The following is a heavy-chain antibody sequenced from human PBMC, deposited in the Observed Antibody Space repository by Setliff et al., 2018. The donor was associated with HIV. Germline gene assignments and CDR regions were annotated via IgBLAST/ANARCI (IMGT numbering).Heavy chain of an antibody. Sequence: ASVKVSCKASGYTFTGYYMHWVRQAPGQGLEWMGRINPNSGGTNYAQKFQGRVTMTRDTSISTAYMELSRLRSDDTAVYYCARDLRHSSGWSPIDYWGQGALVTVSS. J-gene: IGHJ4*02. CDR3: ARDLRHSSGWSPIDY. V-gene: IGHV1-2*06. CDR1: GYTFTGYY. CDR2: INPNSGGT. D-gene: IGHD6-19*01.